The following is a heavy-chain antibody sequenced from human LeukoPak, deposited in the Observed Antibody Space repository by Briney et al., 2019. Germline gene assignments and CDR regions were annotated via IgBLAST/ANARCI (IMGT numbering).Heavy chain of an antibody. CDR1: GDSFSSYH. Sequence: SETLSLTCPVSVSGDSFSSYHWSWLRPPPGKGLEWIGYISSSGSTSYNPSLKSRLTISVDTSKNQFSLKLNSVTAADTAVYYCARVGRGDHSWGSYYCDHWGQGTLVSVSS. CDR3: ARVGRGDHSWGSYYCDH. V-gene: IGHV4-59*01. CDR2: ISSSGST. J-gene: IGHJ4*02. D-gene: IGHD3-16*01.